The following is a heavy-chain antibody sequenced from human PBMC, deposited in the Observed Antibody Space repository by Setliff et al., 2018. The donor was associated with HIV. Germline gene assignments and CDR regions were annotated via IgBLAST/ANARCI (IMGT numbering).Heavy chain of an antibody. Sequence: SVMVSCKASGGTFSSYVISWVRQAPGQGPEWMGGVIPMYGVANYAQKFQGRVTITTDESTSTAYMELSSLRSEDTAVYYCALPYCGGGNCWSSASLPPAGWFDPWGQGTLVTVSS. CDR3: ALPYCGGGNCWSSASLPPAGWFDP. V-gene: IGHV1-69*05. CDR2: VIPMYGVA. CDR1: GGTFSSYV. D-gene: IGHD2-15*01. J-gene: IGHJ5*02.